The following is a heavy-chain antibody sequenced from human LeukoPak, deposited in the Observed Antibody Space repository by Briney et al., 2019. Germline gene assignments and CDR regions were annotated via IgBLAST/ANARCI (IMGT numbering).Heavy chain of an antibody. Sequence: ASVRVSCKASGYTCTGYYMHWVRQAPGQGLEWMGWINPNSRGTNYAQKFQGRVTMTRDTSISTAYMELSRLRSDDTAVYYCAREDSGGSYCFFSWGQGTLVTVSS. D-gene: IGHD1-26*01. CDR3: AREDSGGSYCFFS. CDR2: INPNSRGT. J-gene: IGHJ5*02. CDR1: GYTCTGYY. V-gene: IGHV1-2*02.